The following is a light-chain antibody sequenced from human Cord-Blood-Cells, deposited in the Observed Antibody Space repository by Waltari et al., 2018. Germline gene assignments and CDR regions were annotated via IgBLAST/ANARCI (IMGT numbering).Light chain of an antibody. CDR2: DAS. V-gene: IGKV3-11*01. CDR1: PSVSSY. CDR3: QQRSNWPPT. J-gene: IGKJ4*01. Sequence: EIVLTQSPATLPLSPGERATLSGRASPSVSSYLAWYQQKPGQAPRLLIYDASNRATGIPARFSGSGSGTDFTLTISSLEPEDFAVYYCQQRSNWPPTFGGGTKVEIK.